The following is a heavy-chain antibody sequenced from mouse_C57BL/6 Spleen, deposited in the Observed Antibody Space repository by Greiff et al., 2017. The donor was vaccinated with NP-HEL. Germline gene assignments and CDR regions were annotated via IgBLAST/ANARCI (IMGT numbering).Heavy chain of an antibody. CDR3: TTESRRYFDY. V-gene: IGHV14-4*01. CDR1: GFNIKDDY. Sequence: QQSGAELVRPGASVKLSCTASGFNIKDDYMHWVKQRPEQGLEWIGWIDPENGDTEYASKFQGKATITADTSSNTAYLQLSSLTSEDTAVYYCTTESRRYFDYWGQGTTLTVSS. CDR2: IDPENGDT. J-gene: IGHJ2*01.